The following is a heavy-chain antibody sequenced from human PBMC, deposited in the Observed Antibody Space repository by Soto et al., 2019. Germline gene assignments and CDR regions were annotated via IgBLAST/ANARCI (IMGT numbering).Heavy chain of an antibody. CDR2: INPNSGGT. CDR1: GYTFTGYY. Sequence: QVQLVQSGAEVKKPGASVKVSCKASGYTFTGYYMHWVRQAPGQGLEWMGWINPNSGGTNYAQKFQCRVTMTRDTSISTAYMELSRLRSDDTAVYYCARAGDSSGWYDHDAFDIWGQGTMVTVSS. CDR3: ARAGDSSGWYDHDAFDI. J-gene: IGHJ3*02. V-gene: IGHV1-2*02. D-gene: IGHD6-19*01.